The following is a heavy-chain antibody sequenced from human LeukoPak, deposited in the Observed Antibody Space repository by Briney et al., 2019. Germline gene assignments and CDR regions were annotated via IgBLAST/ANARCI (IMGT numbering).Heavy chain of an antibody. D-gene: IGHD1-26*01. J-gene: IGHJ3*02. CDR2: MNPNSGNT. CDR1: GYTFTSYD. Sequence: GASVKVSCKASGYTFTSYDINWVRRATGQGLGWMGWMNPNSGNTGYAQKFQGRVTITRNTSISTAYMELSSLRSEDTAVYYCASTWEPELPHDAFDIWGQGTMVTVSS. V-gene: IGHV1-8*03. CDR3: ASTWEPELPHDAFDI.